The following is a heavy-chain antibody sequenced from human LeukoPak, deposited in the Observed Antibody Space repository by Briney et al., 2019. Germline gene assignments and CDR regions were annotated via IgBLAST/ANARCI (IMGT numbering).Heavy chain of an antibody. V-gene: IGHV3-64*01. CDR3: VREEPAGSNDY. Sequence: GGSLRLSCAASGFTFSNFPMHWVRQAPGKGLEYVSAISPNGGSTYYANSVKGRFTISRDNSKNTVYLQMGSLRADDMAVYYRVREEPAGSNDYWGQGTLVTVSS. J-gene: IGHJ4*02. D-gene: IGHD1-14*01. CDR2: ISPNGGST. CDR1: GFTFSNFP.